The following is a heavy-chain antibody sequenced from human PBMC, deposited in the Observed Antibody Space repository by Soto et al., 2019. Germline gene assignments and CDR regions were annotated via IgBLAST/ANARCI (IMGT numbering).Heavy chain of an antibody. V-gene: IGHV1-18*01. CDR2: ISAYNGNT. CDR1: GYTFTSYG. D-gene: IGHD3-22*01. CDR3: ARDRRDYYERSGYYFDY. Sequence: GASVKVSCKASGYTFTSYGISWVRQAPGQGLEWMGWISAYNGNTNYAQKLQGRVTMTTDTSTRTAYMELRSLRSDDTAVYYCARDRRDYYERSGYYFDYSGQGTLVTVCS. J-gene: IGHJ4*02.